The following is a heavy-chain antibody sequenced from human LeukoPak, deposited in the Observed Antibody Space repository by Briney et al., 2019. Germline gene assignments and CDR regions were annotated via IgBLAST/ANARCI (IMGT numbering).Heavy chain of an antibody. CDR2: ISGSGYYS. CDR3: AKGGPTGSDYFDF. V-gene: IGHV3-23*01. Sequence: GGSLRLSCAASEFTFDNYAMSWVRQAPGKGLEWVSVISGSGYYSYYADSVKGRFTVSRDNSKTTLYLQMNSLRAGDTAVYYCAKGGPTGSDYFDFWGQGTLVTVSS. J-gene: IGHJ4*02. D-gene: IGHD1-26*01. CDR1: EFTFDNYA.